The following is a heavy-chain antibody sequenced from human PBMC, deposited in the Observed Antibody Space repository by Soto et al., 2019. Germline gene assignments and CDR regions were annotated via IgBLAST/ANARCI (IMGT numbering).Heavy chain of an antibody. J-gene: IGHJ6*02. Sequence: VQLVESGGGVVQPGRSLRLSCAASGFTFSSYAMHWVRQAPGKGLEWVAVISYDGSNKYYADSVKGRFTISRDNSKNTLYLQMNSLRAEDTAVYYCARDSSGSYFGNYGMDVWGQGTTVTVSS. CDR2: ISYDGSNK. CDR1: GFTFSSYA. D-gene: IGHD3-10*01. V-gene: IGHV3-30-3*01. CDR3: ARDSSGSYFGNYGMDV.